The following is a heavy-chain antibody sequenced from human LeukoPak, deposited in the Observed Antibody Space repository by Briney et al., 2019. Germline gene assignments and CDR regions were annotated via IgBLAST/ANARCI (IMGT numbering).Heavy chain of an antibody. Sequence: PSETLSLTCAVYGGSFSGYYWSWIRQPPGKGLEWIGEINHSGSTNYNPSLKSRVTISVDTSKNQFSLKLSSVTAADTAVYYCASQNYYDSSGYPYWGQGTLVTVSS. CDR2: INHSGST. D-gene: IGHD3-22*01. J-gene: IGHJ4*02. V-gene: IGHV4-34*01. CDR1: GGSFSGYY. CDR3: ASQNYYDSSGYPY.